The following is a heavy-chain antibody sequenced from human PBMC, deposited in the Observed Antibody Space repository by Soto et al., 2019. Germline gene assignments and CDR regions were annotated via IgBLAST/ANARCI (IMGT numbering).Heavy chain of an antibody. V-gene: IGHV4-34*01. CDR1: GGSFSCYC. Sequence: SETLSLTCAVYGGSFSCYCWSWIRQPPGKGLEWIGEINHSGSTNYNPSLKSRVTISVDTSKNQFSLKLSSVTAADTAVYYCARDPVLRFLEWSRYYYYYYGMDVWGQGTTVTVSS. J-gene: IGHJ6*02. D-gene: IGHD3-3*01. CDR3: ARDPVLRFLEWSRYYYYYYGMDV. CDR2: INHSGST.